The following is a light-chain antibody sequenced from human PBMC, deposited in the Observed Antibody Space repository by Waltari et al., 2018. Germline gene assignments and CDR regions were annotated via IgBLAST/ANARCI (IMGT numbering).Light chain of an antibody. CDR2: GPS. CDR1: RTVNSN. V-gene: IGKV3-15*01. Sequence: EIVMTQSPATLSVSPGESVTLSCRASRTVNSNLAWYQQKPGQAPRLLIYGPSTRATGIPARFSGTGSGTEFTLTISSVQSADFAVYYCQRFYDWPLTFGGGTKVELK. J-gene: IGKJ4*01. CDR3: QRFYDWPLT.